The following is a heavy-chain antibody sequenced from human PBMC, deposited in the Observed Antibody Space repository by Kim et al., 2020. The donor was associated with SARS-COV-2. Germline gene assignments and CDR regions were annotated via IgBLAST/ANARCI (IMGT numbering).Heavy chain of an antibody. D-gene: IGHD4-17*01. CDR2: IKPNTGNP. CDR1: GYTFTDYD. Sequence: ASVKVSCKAFGYTFTDYDVNWVRQAPGQGLEWMGWIKPNTGNPTYDQAFTGRFVFSLDTSVSTAYLQISSLKASDTAVYYCVRQGDYLEHFQHWGQGTLV. CDR3: VRQGDYLEHFQH. V-gene: IGHV7-4-1*02. J-gene: IGHJ1*01.